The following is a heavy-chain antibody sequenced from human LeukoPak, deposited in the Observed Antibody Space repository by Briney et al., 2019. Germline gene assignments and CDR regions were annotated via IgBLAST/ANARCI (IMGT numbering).Heavy chain of an antibody. CDR2: ISSSSSTI. D-gene: IGHD1-26*01. Sequence: GGSLRLSCAASGFTFSTYSMNWVRQAPGKGLEWVSYISSSSSTIYYADSVKGRFTISRDNAKNSLYLQMNSLRAEDTSVYYCASLGSDWVYWGQGTLVTVSS. J-gene: IGHJ4*02. CDR3: ASLGSDWVY. V-gene: IGHV3-48*01. CDR1: GFTFSTYS.